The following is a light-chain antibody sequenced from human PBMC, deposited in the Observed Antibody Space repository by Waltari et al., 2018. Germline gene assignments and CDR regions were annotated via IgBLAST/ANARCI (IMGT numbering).Light chain of an antibody. CDR1: QSVISY. V-gene: IGKV3-11*01. Sequence: EILLTQSPATLSLSPGERAIPSCRASQSVISYLAWYQQKPGQAPRLLIYDAANRATGIPARFSGSGSWTDFTLTISSLEPEDFAVYYYQQRSNWPPYTFGQGTKLEIK. CDR2: DAA. J-gene: IGKJ2*01. CDR3: QQRSNWPPYT.